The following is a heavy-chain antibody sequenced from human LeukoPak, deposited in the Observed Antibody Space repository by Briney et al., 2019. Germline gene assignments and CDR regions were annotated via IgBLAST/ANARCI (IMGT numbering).Heavy chain of an antibody. Sequence: ASVKVSCKASGGTFSSYAISWVRQAPGQGLEWMGGIIPIFGTANYAQKFQGRVTITADESTSTAYMELSRLRSDDTAVYYCAAWAYVSGNGMDVWGQGTTVTVSS. J-gene: IGHJ6*02. CDR2: IIPIFGTA. V-gene: IGHV1-69*13. CDR3: AAWAYVSGNGMDV. CDR1: GGTFSSYA. D-gene: IGHD3-10*01.